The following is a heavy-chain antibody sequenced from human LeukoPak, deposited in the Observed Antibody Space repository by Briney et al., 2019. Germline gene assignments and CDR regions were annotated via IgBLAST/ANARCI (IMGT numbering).Heavy chain of an antibody. D-gene: IGHD1-1*01. J-gene: IGHJ3*02. CDR1: GYTFTGYY. Sequence: ASVKVSCKASGYTFTGYYMHWVRQAPGQGLEWMGWINPNSGGTNYAQKFQGRVTMTRDTSISTAYMELSRLTSDDTAVYYCARVGLELYDAFDIWGQGTMVTVSS. CDR2: INPNSGGT. V-gene: IGHV1-2*02. CDR3: ARVGLELYDAFDI.